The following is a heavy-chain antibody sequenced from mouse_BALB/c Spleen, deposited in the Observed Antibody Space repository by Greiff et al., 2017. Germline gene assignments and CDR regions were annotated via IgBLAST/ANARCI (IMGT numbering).Heavy chain of an antibody. CDR1: GFDFSRYW. Sequence: EVKLQESGGGLVQPGGSLKLSCAASGFDFSRYWMSWVRQAPGKGLEWIGEINPDSSTINYTPSLKDKFIISRDNAKNTLYLQMSKVRSEDTALYYCARPAYYGNYFYAMDYWGQGTSVTVSS. D-gene: IGHD2-10*01. CDR3: ARPAYYGNYFYAMDY. V-gene: IGHV4-1*02. J-gene: IGHJ4*01. CDR2: INPDSSTI.